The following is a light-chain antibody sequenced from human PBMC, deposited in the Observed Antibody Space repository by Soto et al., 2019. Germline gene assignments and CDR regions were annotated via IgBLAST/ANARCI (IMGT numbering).Light chain of an antibody. Sequence: DIVLTQSPATLSLSPGERATLSCRASQSVSRDFAWYQQKPGQAPRLLIYDASNRATGIPARFSGSGSGTDFTLNINRIQPEDFAVYYCQHRHNFGPGTKVDFK. V-gene: IGKV3-11*01. CDR2: DAS. CDR1: QSVSRD. CDR3: QHRHN. J-gene: IGKJ3*01.